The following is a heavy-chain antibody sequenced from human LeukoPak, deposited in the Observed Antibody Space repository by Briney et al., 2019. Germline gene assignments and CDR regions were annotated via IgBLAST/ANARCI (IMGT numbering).Heavy chain of an antibody. CDR2: LYRGGST. J-gene: IGHJ4*02. Sequence: GGSLRLSCVGSGVIVRSNYMTWVRQAPGKGLEWVSILYRGGSTYYADSVKGRFSISRDTSKNTLYLQMNSLRVEDTAVYYCATRRFGELTYWGQGTLVIVSS. D-gene: IGHD3-10*01. V-gene: IGHV3-66*01. CDR3: ATRRFGELTY. CDR1: GVIVRSNY.